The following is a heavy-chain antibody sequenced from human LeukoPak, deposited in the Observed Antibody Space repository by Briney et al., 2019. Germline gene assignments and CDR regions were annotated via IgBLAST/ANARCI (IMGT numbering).Heavy chain of an antibody. CDR3: ARDYGSGSSGY. V-gene: IGHV1-8*02. D-gene: IGHD3-10*01. CDR2: MNPNSGNT. Sequence: GSSVKVSCKASGGTFSSYAISWVRQATGQGLEWMGWMNPNSGNTGYAQKFQGRVTMTRNTSISTAYMELSSLRSEDTAVYYCARDYGSGSSGYWGQGTLVTVSS. J-gene: IGHJ4*02. CDR1: GGTFSSYA.